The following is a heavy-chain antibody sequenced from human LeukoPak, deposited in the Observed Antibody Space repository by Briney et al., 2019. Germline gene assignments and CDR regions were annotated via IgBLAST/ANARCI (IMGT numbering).Heavy chain of an antibody. D-gene: IGHD4-23*01. CDR3: ARYGGNAHDY. CDR1: GGSISSGDYY. Sequence: PSQTLSLTCTVSGGSISSGDYYWSWIRQHPGKGLEWIGQIYYSGTTYYNLSLKSRVTISVDTSKKQFSLKLSSVTAADTAVYYCARYGGNAHDYWGQGTLVTVSS. V-gene: IGHV4-31*03. J-gene: IGHJ4*02. CDR2: IYYSGTT.